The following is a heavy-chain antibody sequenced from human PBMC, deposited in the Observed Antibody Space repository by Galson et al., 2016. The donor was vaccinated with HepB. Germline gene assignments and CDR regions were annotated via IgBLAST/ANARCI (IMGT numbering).Heavy chain of an antibody. V-gene: IGHV1-69*13. D-gene: IGHD2-15*01. Sequence: SVKVSCKAYGGNFSNYDINWVRQAPGQGLEWLGVIIPIFGTPNFAQKFQGRITLTADESTSTAYMELTSLRSEDTAVYYCARERAVEDSWVSYYHSFYGLDVWGQGTTITVSS. CDR3: ARERAVEDSWVSYYHSFYGLDV. J-gene: IGHJ6*02. CDR2: IIPIFGTP. CDR1: GGNFSNYD.